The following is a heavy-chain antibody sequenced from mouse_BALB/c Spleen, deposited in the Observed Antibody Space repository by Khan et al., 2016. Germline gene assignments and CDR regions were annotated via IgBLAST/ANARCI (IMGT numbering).Heavy chain of an antibody. CDR1: GIYITTGNYR. Sequence: LLESGPGLVKPSQTVSLTCTVTGIYITTGNYRWSWIRQFPGNKLEWIGYIYYSGTISYNQYHTSRNTITRDTSKNQLYLEMNSLTAEDTATYYCARSSDGNFYFDFWGEATTLKFSS. D-gene: IGHD2-1*01. CDR2: IYYSGTI. CDR3: ARSSDGNFYFDF. J-gene: IGHJ2*01. V-gene: IGHV3-5*02.